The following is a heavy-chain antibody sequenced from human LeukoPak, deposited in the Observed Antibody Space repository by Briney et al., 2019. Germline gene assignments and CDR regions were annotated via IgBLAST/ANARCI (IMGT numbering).Heavy chain of an antibody. J-gene: IGHJ6*03. CDR3: ARDPYSGSYGDSYYYYMDV. D-gene: IGHD1-26*01. Sequence: GGSLGLSCAASGFSFSSYNMNWVRQAPGKGLEWVSSITTSSTYTFYADSVKGRFTISRDNVKNSLYLQMNSLRAEDTAVYYCARDPYSGSYGDSYYYYMDVWGKGTTVTISS. CDR1: GFSFSSYN. CDR2: ITTSSTYT. V-gene: IGHV3-21*01.